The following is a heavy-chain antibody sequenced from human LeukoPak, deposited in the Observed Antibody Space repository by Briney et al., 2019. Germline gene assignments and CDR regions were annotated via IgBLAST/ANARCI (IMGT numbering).Heavy chain of an antibody. CDR2: ISAYNGNT. V-gene: IGHV1-18*01. D-gene: IGHD3-16*02. CDR3: ARELSQDV. Sequence: ASVKVSCKASGYSFINYGISWVRQARGQGLEWMGWISAYNGNTNYAQKLQGRVTMTTDTSTSTAYMELRSLRSDDTAVYYCARELSQDVWGQGTTVTVSS. J-gene: IGHJ6*02. CDR1: GYSFINYG.